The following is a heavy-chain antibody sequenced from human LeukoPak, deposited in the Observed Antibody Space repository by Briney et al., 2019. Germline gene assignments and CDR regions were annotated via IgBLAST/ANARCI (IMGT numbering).Heavy chain of an antibody. D-gene: IGHD6-13*01. CDR2: IYYSGST. CDR3: ARHVRVSFGYYYMDV. J-gene: IGHJ6*03. CDR1: GGSISSSSYY. Sequence: SETLSLTCTVSGGSISSSSYYWGWIRQPPGKGLEWIGSIYYSGSTYYNPSLKSRVTISVDTSKNQFSLKLSSVTAADTAVYYCARHVRVSFGYYYMDVWGKGTTVTISS. V-gene: IGHV4-39*01.